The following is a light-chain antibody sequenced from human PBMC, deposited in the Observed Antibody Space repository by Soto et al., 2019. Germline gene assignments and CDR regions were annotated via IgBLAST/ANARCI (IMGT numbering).Light chain of an antibody. J-gene: IGKJ1*01. Sequence: IVLTQYPDTLSLSPGERATLSCMASQSVRSSLAWYQQKPGQPPRLLIYRASTRATGVPARFSGSGSGTEFTLTISSLQSEDFAVYYCQQYGSSPRTFGQGTKVDIK. V-gene: IGKV3-15*01. CDR1: QSVRSS. CDR2: RAS. CDR3: QQYGSSPRT.